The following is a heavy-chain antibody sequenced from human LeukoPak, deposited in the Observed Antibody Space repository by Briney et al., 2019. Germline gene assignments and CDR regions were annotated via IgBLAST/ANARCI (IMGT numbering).Heavy chain of an antibody. V-gene: IGHV4-39*01. CDR1: GGSISSGTSF. CDR2: FSYSGST. CDR3: ARHIAGFSATLGLFDV. D-gene: IGHD7-27*01. J-gene: IGHJ3*01. Sequence: SETLSLTCTVSGGSISSGTSFWGWIRLPPGKGPEWIGSFSYSGSTYYNPSLNSPVTISLDTSKSQISLRLTSVTAADTAVYYCARHIAGFSATLGLFDVWGQGTMVTVSS.